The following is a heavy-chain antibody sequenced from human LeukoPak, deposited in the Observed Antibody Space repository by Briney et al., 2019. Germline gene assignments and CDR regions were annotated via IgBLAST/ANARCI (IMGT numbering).Heavy chain of an antibody. J-gene: IGHJ3*02. CDR2: IYYSGST. D-gene: IGHD2-2*01. V-gene: IGHV4-39*07. Sequence: PSETPSLTCTVSGGSTSSSSYYWGWIRQPPGKGLEWIGSIYYSGSTYYNPSLKSRVTISIDTSKNQFSLKLSSVTAADTAVYYCARTIHRAGYCSSTSCPDAFDIWGQGTMVTVSS. CDR1: GGSTSSSSYY. CDR3: ARTIHRAGYCSSTSCPDAFDI.